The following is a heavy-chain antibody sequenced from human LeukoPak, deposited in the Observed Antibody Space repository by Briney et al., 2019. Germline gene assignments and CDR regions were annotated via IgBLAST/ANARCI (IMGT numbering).Heavy chain of an antibody. Sequence: PGRSLRLSCAASGFTFSSYGMHWVRQAPGKGLEWVAVIWYDGSNKYYADSVKGRFTISRDNSKNTLYLQMNSLRAEDTAVYYCARDTTIFGVVIINGYFDYWGQGTLVTVSS. CDR3: ARDTTIFGVVIINGYFDY. CDR2: IWYDGSNK. J-gene: IGHJ4*02. CDR1: GFTFSSYG. D-gene: IGHD3-3*01. V-gene: IGHV3-33*01.